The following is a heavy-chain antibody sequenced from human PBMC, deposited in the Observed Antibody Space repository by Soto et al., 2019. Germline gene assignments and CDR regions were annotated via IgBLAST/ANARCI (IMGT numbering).Heavy chain of an antibody. CDR2: IYHSGTT. J-gene: IGHJ5*02. D-gene: IGHD3-22*01. CDR3: ARDSSGYYWFDP. CDR1: GFSISSGYS. V-gene: IGHV4-38-2*02. Sequence: SETLSLTCAVSGFSISSGYSSGWIRQPPGKGPEWLGSIYHSGTTYYNPSVKGRVTISVDTSKNQFSMKMSSVTAADTAVYYCARDSSGYYWFDPWGQGTLVKVSS.